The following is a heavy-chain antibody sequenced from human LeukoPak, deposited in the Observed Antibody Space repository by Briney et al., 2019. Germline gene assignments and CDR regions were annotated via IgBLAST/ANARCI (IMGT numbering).Heavy chain of an antibody. CDR3: ARVPTGSYDY. Sequence: ASVKVSRKASGYTFTDYYMHWVRQAPGQGLEWMGWINPNSGGTHYAQNFQGRVTLTRDTSISTAFMELSGMRSDDTAVYYCARVPTGSYDYWGQGTLVTVSS. J-gene: IGHJ4*02. CDR1: GYTFTDYY. CDR2: INPNSGGT. D-gene: IGHD1-26*01. V-gene: IGHV1-2*02.